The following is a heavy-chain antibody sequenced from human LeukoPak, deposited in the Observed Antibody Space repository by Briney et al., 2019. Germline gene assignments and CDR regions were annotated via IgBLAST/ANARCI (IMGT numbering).Heavy chain of an antibody. Sequence: PGESLRLSWAASGVTFSSYEMNWVRQAPGKGLEWVSYISSSGSTIYYADPVKGRFTSSRDNAKNSLYLQMNSLRAEDTAVYYCARLGFLEWLLYGYYYMDVWVKGTAVTVSS. CDR2: ISSSGSTI. CDR1: GVTFSSYE. CDR3: ARLGFLEWLLYGYYYMDV. J-gene: IGHJ6*03. D-gene: IGHD3-3*02. V-gene: IGHV3-48*03.